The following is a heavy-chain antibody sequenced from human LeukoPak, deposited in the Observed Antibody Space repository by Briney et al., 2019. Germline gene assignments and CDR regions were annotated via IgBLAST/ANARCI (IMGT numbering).Heavy chain of an antibody. Sequence: GGPLGLLCADSRFTLITHCVSWGPHAPRKGLEVVANKKQDGREKYYVDSVKGRFTISRDNAKNSLYLQMNSLRVEDTAVYYCARAKGAAGTYLFDYWGQGTLVTVSS. D-gene: IGHD6-13*01. CDR2: KKQDGREK. CDR1: RFTLITHC. V-gene: IGHV3-7*03. J-gene: IGHJ4*02. CDR3: ARAKGAAGTYLFDY.